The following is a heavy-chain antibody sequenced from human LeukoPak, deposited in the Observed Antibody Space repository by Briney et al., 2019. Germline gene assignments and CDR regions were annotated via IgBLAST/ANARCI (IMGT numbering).Heavy chain of an antibody. CDR3: ARGAPRQDYDKVPFDY. J-gene: IGHJ4*02. V-gene: IGHV3-33*01. CDR2: IWYYGSNK. CDR1: GFTFSSYG. D-gene: IGHD3-22*01. Sequence: GGSLRLSCAASGFTFSSYGMHWVRQAPGKGLEWVAGIWYYGSNKYYADSVKGRFTISRDNSKNTLYLQMNSLRAEDTAVYYCARGAPRQDYDKVPFDYWGQGTLVTVSS.